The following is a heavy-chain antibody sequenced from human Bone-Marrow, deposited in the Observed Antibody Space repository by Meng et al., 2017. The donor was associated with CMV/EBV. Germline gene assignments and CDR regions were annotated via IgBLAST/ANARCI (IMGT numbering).Heavy chain of an antibody. J-gene: IGHJ4*02. D-gene: IGHD4-17*01. CDR1: GYTFTSYG. CDR2: MNPNSDNT. CDR3: ARGRAGDYGDLGAGPDS. Sequence: ASVKVSCKASGYTFTSYGINWVRQATGQGLEWMGWMNPNSDNTAYAQKFQGRVTITRNTSLRTAYMELSSLRSEDTAVYYCARGRAGDYGDLGAGPDSWGQGTLVTVSS. V-gene: IGHV1-8*03.